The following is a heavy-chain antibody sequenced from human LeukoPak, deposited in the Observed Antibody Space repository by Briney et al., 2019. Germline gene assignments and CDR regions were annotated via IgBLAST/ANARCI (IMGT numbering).Heavy chain of an antibody. CDR2: IYHSGST. J-gene: IGHJ5*02. D-gene: IGHD1-7*01. CDR1: GYSISSGYY. V-gene: IGHV4-38-2*02. Sequence: SETLSLTCTVSGYSISSGYYWGWIRQPPGKGLEWIGSIYHSGSTYYNPSLKSRVTISVDTSKNQFSLKLSSVTAADTAVYYCARDEDKMIRNYNWFDPWGQGTLVTVSS. CDR3: ARDEDKMIRNYNWFDP.